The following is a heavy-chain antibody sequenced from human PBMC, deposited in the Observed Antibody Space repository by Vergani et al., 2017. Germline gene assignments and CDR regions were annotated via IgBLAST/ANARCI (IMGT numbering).Heavy chain of an antibody. J-gene: IGHJ4*02. Sequence: EVQLVESGGGLVQPGGSLRLSCAASGFTFSSYSMNWVRQAPGKGLGWVSYISSSSNTIYYADSVKGRFTISRDNAKISLYLQMNSLRGEDTAVYYCARDGTYCSGTSCYDYWGQGTLVTVSS. CDR3: ARDGTYCSGTSCYDY. CDR2: ISSSSNTI. D-gene: IGHD2-2*01. V-gene: IGHV3-48*01. CDR1: GFTFSSYS.